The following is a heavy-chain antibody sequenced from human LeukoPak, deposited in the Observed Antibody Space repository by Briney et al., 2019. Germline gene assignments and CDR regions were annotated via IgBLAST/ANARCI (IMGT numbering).Heavy chain of an antibody. CDR2: IYYSGST. CDR1: GGSISSSSYY. V-gene: IGHV4-39*01. J-gene: IGHJ5*02. Sequence: SETLSLTCTVSGGSISSSSYYWGWIRQPPGKGLEWIGSIYYSGSTYYNPSLKIRVTISVDTAKNQFSLKLSSVIAADTAVYYCARLPRDYDILTGYYSWGQGTLVTVSS. D-gene: IGHD3-9*01. CDR3: ARLPRDYDILTGYYS.